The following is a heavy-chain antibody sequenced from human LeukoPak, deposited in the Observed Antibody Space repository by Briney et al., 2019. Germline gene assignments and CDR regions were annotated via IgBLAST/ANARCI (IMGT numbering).Heavy chain of an antibody. CDR3: AKGSGYYPEYFQH. J-gene: IGHJ1*01. D-gene: IGHD3-22*01. Sequence: GGSLRLSFPAPGFTFSSNAITWFRKAPGKGLEWVSAISGSGGSTYYADSVKGRFTISRDNSKNTLYLQMNSLRAEDTAVYYCAKGSGYYPEYFQHWGQGTLVTVSS. V-gene: IGHV3-23*01. CDR2: ISGSGGST. CDR1: GFTFSSNA.